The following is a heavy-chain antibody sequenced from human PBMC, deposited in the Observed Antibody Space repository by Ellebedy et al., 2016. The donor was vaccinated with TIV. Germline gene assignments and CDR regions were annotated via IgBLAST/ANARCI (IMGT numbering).Heavy chain of an antibody. V-gene: IGHV4-39*07. CDR3: ARGKAPNLVFGVVIRWGYYFDY. D-gene: IGHD3-3*01. CDR1: GGSISSSSYY. J-gene: IGHJ4*02. Sequence: SETLSLXCNVSGGSISSSSYYWGWMRQPPGKGLEWIGSIYYSGTTYYNPSLKSRLTLSVDTSKNQFSLKLISVTAADTAVYYCARGKAPNLVFGVVIRWGYYFDYWGQGTLVTVSS. CDR2: IYYSGTT.